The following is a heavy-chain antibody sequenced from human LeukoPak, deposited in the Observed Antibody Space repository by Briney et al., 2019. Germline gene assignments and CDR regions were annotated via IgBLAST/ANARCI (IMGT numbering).Heavy chain of an antibody. CDR1: GFIFSSYW. CDR3: ARDAGYGYDRFDY. Sequence: AWGSLRLSCAASGFIFSSYWMAWVRQAPGKGLEWVANIKEDGSDKNYVDSVKGRFTISRDNAKNSLYLQMNSLRAEDTAVYYCARDAGYGYDRFDYWGQGTQVTVSS. CDR2: IKEDGSDK. V-gene: IGHV3-7*01. D-gene: IGHD5-18*01. J-gene: IGHJ4*02.